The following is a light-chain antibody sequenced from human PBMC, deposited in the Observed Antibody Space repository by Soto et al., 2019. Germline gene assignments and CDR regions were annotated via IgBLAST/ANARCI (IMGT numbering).Light chain of an antibody. J-gene: IGLJ2*01. CDR1: NDDIGYYNF. CDR2: EVI. Sequence: QSALTQPPSASGSAGQSVTISCTGTNDDIGYYNFVSWYQHHPGKAPKLIIFEVIKRPSGVPDRFSGSKSANTASLTVSGLQADDAADYYCTSYAGSNSVIFGGGTKLTVL. V-gene: IGLV2-8*01. CDR3: TSYAGSNSVI.